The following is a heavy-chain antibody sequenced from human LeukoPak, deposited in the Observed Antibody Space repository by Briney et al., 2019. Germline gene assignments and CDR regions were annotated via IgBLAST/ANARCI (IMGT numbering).Heavy chain of an antibody. V-gene: IGHV3-74*01. D-gene: IGHD3-22*01. J-gene: IGHJ4*02. CDR3: ARGGYSGSYYRSS. CDR1: GFTFTDYW. Sequence: HPGGSLRLSCAASGFTFTDYWMHWVRQVPGKGLVWLSRISKEGDNAVYADFAKGRFTMSRDNAKETVYLQLTTLRPDDTALYYCARGGYSGSYYRSSWGQGTLVTVSS. CDR2: ISKEGDNA.